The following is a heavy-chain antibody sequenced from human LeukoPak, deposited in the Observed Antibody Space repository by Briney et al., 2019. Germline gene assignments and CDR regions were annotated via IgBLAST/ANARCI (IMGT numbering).Heavy chain of an antibody. V-gene: IGHV4-34*01. CDR1: GASFNDYY. CDR2: VNHSGSA. J-gene: IGHJ5*02. Sequence: SETLSLTCAVYGASFNDYYWSWIRHSPPKGLEWIGEVNHSGSAKYNPSLRSRVTISADKSKKQFFLRLSPVAAADSGVYYCARERASNNHDNWFDPWGQGTLVTVSS. CDR3: ARERASNNHDNWFDP.